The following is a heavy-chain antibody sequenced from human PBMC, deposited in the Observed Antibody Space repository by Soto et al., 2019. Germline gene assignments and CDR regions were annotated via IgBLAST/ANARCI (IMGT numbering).Heavy chain of an antibody. J-gene: IGHJ4*02. CDR3: ARHRGYSGHDYFDS. V-gene: IGHV4-59*08. CDR1: GGSIGDSY. CDR2: IHHSGST. D-gene: IGHD5-12*01. Sequence: XXTLSLPCTVSGGSIGDSYWRWILQPPGKGLEWIGYIHHSGSTTSNPSLKSRVAISVDPSKNQFSLKLTSVADAYTAVYYCARHRGYSGHDYFDSWGQGTLVTVSS.